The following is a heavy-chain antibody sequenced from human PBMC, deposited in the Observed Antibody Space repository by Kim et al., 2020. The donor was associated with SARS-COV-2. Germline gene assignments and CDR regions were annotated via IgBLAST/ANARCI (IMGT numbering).Heavy chain of an antibody. Sequence: SETLSLTCAVYGGSFSGYYWSWIRQPPGKGLEWIGEINHSGSTNYNPSLKSRVTISVDTSKNQFSLKLSSVTAADTAVYYCARAGRFFGRQWLVLGAYYFDYWGQGTLVTVSS. D-gene: IGHD6-19*01. CDR2: INHSGST. CDR1: GGSFSGYY. CDR3: ARAGRFFGRQWLVLGAYYFDY. V-gene: IGHV4-34*01. J-gene: IGHJ4*02.